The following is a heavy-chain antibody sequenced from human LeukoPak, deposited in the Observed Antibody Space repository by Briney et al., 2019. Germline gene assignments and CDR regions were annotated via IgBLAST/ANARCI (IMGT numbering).Heavy chain of an antibody. CDR2: ISGSGGST. CDR3: TRAKGIAVAGQFYYGMDV. Sequence: GGSLRLSCAASGFTFSSYAMSWVRQAPGKGLEWVSAISGSGGSTYYADSVKGRFTISRDKSKNTLYLQMNSLRAEDTAVYYCTRAKGIAVAGQFYYGMDVWGQGTTVTVSS. CDR1: GFTFSSYA. D-gene: IGHD6-19*01. V-gene: IGHV3-23*01. J-gene: IGHJ6*02.